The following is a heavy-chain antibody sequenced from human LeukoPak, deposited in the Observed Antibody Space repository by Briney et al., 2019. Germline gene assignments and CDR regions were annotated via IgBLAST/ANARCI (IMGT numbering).Heavy chain of an antibody. Sequence: ASVKVSCKASGGTFSSYAISWVRQAPGQGLEGMGMIIPIFGLANYAQKLHGRVTITADKSTSTAYMELSSLRSEDTAVYYCAGGNTYYYDSSGWNYYGMGVWGQGTTVTVSS. J-gene: IGHJ6*02. CDR1: GGTFSSYA. CDR3: AGGNTYYYDSSGWNYYGMGV. CDR2: IIPIFGLA. D-gene: IGHD3-22*01. V-gene: IGHV1-69*04.